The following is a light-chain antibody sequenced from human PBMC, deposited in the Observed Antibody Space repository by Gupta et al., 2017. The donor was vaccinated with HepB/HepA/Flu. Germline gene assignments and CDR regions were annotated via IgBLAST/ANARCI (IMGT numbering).Light chain of an antibody. CDR1: QSVSSSY. CDR2: GAS. J-gene: IGKJ4*02. CDR3: QQQGGTPPLT. Sequence: EIVLTQPPGTLSLSPGERATLSCRASQSVSSSYLAWYQQKPGQAPRLLLYGASSRATGIPDRCSGSGCGTEFTLTISTREQEDDVVYYCQQQGGTPPLTFGGGTKVEIK. V-gene: IGKV3-20*01.